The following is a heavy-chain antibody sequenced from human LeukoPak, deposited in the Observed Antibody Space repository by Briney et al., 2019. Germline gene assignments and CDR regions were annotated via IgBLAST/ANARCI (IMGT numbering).Heavy chain of an antibody. CDR3: ARQQQFCSGGNCYSLNAFDL. V-gene: IGHV3-23*01. CDR2: ISGSGGST. Sequence: GSLRLSCAASGFTFSSYAMSWVRQAPGKGLEWVSAISGSGGSTYYADSVKGRFTISADKSISTAYLQWSSLKASDTAMYYCARQQQFCSGGNCYSLNAFDLWGQGTVVTVSS. CDR1: GFTFSSYA. J-gene: IGHJ3*01. D-gene: IGHD2-15*01.